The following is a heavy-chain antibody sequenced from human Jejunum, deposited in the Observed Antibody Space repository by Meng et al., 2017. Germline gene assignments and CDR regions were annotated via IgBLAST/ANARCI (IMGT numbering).Heavy chain of an antibody. CDR3: ARGVGDIRFGFDY. V-gene: IGHV4-4*02. D-gene: IGHD3-16*01. CDR2: LYHLGRS. J-gene: IGHJ4*02. Sequence: VHSQGWGPGLVKTSGPRSLPCEAFGDAICSTSCGDWVRQPSGEGVEWIGELYHLGRSNFMPSLKSRVSISLDESKNQVYLTLNSVTAADTAVYYCARGVGDIRFGFDYWGQGILVTVSS. CDR1: GDAICSTSC.